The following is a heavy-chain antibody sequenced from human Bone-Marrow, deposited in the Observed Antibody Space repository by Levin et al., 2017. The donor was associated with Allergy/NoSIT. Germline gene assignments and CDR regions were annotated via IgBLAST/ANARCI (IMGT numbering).Heavy chain of an antibody. CDR2: IKTKTVGGTT. CDR3: TTDRGSGSSYFYYMDV. J-gene: IGHJ6*03. CDR1: GFTFRNAW. D-gene: IGHD3-10*01. Sequence: GGSLRLSCAASGFTFRNAWMRWVRQAPGKGLEWVGRIKTKTVGGTTDYAAPVKGRFTISRDDSKNTLYLQMNSLKTEDTAVYYCTTDRGSGSSYFYYMDVWGKGTTVTVSS. V-gene: IGHV3-15*01.